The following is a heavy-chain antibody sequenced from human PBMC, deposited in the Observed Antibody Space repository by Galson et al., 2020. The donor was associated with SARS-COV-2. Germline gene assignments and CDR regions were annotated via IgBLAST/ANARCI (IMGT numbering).Heavy chain of an antibody. CDR1: GFSLRTSGMC. V-gene: IGHV2-70*11. Sequence: ESGPTLVHPTQPLTLTCPFSGFSLRTSGMCVTWIRQPPGKALEWLARIDWDDDQYYSTSLKTKLTISKDNSKNQVVLTMTNMDPVDTATYYCARMESGGCRGNYWGQGTLVTGSS. CDR3: ARMESGGCRGNY. CDR2: IDWDDDQ. D-gene: IGHD2-15*01. J-gene: IGHJ4*02.